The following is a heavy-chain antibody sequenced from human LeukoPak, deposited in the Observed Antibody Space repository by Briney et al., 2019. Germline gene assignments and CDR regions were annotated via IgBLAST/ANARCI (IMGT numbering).Heavy chain of an antibody. J-gene: IGHJ4*02. CDR2: MSPNSGNT. V-gene: IGHV1-8*01. CDR1: GYTFTSYD. Sequence: ASVKVSCKASGYTFTSYDINWVRQATGQGLEWMGWMSPNSGNTGYAQKFQGRVTMTRNTSISTAYMELSSLRSEDTAVYYCARTPIYYYDSSGYALDYWGQGTLVTVSS. CDR3: ARTPIYYYDSSGYALDY. D-gene: IGHD3-22*01.